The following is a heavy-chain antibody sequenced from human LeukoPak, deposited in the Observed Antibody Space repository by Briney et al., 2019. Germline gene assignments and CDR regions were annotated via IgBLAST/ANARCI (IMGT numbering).Heavy chain of an antibody. CDR2: IWYDGSNK. CDR3: ARDSNADY. CDR1: GFPFSSYE. J-gene: IGHJ4*02. Sequence: TGGSLRLSCAASGFPFSSYEMNWVRQAPGKGLEWVAVIWYDGSNKYYADSVKGRFTISRDNSKNTLYLQMNSLRAEDTAVYYCARDSNADYWGQGTLVTVSS. V-gene: IGHV3-33*08.